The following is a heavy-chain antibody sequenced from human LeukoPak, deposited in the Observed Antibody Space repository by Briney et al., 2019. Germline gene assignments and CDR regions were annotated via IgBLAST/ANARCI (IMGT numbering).Heavy chain of an antibody. CDR1: GFTFSSYA. V-gene: IGHV3-23*01. CDR2: ISGSGGST. D-gene: IGHD6-13*01. Sequence: GGSLRLSCAASGFTFSSYAMSWVRQAPGRGLEWVSAISGSGGSTYHADSVKGRFTISRDNSKNTLYLQMNSLRAEDTAVYYCAKVSHSSSWYYFDYWGQGTLVTVSS. J-gene: IGHJ4*02. CDR3: AKVSHSSSWYYFDY.